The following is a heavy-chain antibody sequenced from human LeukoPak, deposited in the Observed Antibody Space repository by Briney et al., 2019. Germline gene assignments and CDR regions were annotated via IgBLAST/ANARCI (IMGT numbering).Heavy chain of an antibody. V-gene: IGHV1-18*01. J-gene: IGHJ4*02. CDR3: ARDDYYYDSSGYYFFDY. Sequence: GASVKVSCKASGYTFTSYGISWVRQAPGQGLEWMGWISAYNGNTNYAQKLQGRVTMTTDTSTSTAYMELRSLRSDDTAVYYCARDDYYYDSSGYYFFDYWGQGTLVTVPS. CDR1: GYTFTSYG. CDR2: ISAYNGNT. D-gene: IGHD3-22*01.